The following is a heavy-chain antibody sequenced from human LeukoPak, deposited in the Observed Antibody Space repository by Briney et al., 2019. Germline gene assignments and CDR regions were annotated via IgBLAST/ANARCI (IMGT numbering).Heavy chain of an antibody. J-gene: IGHJ4*02. CDR2: IYYKGST. V-gene: IGHV4-59*08. CDR3: VRRDNTGWNYFDY. CDR1: GGSINSHY. D-gene: IGHD6-19*01. Sequence: SETLSLTCTVSGGSINSHYWSWIRQPPGKGLEWIGDIYYKGSTNYNPSLKSRVTISVDTSKNHLSLKLTSVLAADTDIYYCVRRDNTGWNYFDYWGQGILVTVSS.